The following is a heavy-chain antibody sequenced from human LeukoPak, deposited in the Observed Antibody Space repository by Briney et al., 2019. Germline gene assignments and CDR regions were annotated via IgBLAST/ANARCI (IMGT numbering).Heavy chain of an antibody. D-gene: IGHD3-9*01. CDR2: INPNSGNT. Sequence: ASVKVSFMASGYSFTGYYMHWVRQAPGQGVEWMGWINPNSGNTKYAQKFQGRVTMTRDTSLRTAYMEVSRLRSDDTAVYYCARSPDILTGENFDYWGQGTLVTVSS. CDR3: ARSPDILTGENFDY. J-gene: IGHJ4*02. V-gene: IGHV1-2*02. CDR1: GYSFTGYY.